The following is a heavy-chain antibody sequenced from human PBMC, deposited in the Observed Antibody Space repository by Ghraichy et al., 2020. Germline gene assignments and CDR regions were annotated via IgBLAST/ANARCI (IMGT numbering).Heavy chain of an antibody. CDR2: MNPNSGNT. D-gene: IGHD2-2*01. Sequence: ASVKVSCKASGYTFTSYDINWVRQATGQGLEWMGWMNPNSGNTGYAQKFQGRVTMTRNTSISTAYMELSSLRSEDTAMYYCARAVRGYCSSTSCYQGWDYWGQGTLVTVSS. CDR3: ARAVRGYCSSTSCYQGWDY. V-gene: IGHV1-8*02. J-gene: IGHJ4*02. CDR1: GYTFTSYD.